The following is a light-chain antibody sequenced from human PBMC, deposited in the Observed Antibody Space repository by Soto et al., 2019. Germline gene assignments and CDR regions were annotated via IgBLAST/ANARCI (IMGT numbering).Light chain of an antibody. V-gene: IGKV3-15*01. CDR1: ETVNSN. CDR2: GAS. J-gene: IGKJ5*01. Sequence: ERVMTQSLDTLSVSQMERANIYCSYSETVNSNLAWYQQEPGQAPRLLIYGASTRATGIPARFSGSGSGTEFTLTISSLQSEDFAVYYCQHYNNWPPKITFGPGTRLEIK. CDR3: QHYNNWPPKIT.